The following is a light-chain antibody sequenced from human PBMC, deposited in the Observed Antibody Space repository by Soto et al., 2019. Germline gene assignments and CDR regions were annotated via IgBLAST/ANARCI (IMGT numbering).Light chain of an antibody. J-gene: IGKJ4*01. CDR3: QQVEIYPST. CDR1: QGISSF. Sequence: DIRMSNSAASLSASEGDRVTITCWASQGISSFLAWYQQKPGKAPKLLSYAASSLQSGVPSRFSGSGFGTDFTLTITSLQPEDFATYYCQQVEIYPSTFGGGTNVDI. V-gene: IGKV1-9*01. CDR2: AAS.